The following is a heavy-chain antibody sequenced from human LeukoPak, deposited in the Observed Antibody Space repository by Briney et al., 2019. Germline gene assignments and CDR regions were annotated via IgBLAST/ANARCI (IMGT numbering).Heavy chain of an antibody. Sequence: SETLSLTCAVYGGSFSGYYWSWIRQPPGKGLEWIGEINHSGSTNYNPSLRSRVTISVDTSKNQFSLKLSSVTAADTAVYYCARDRAYGDYWPFDYWGQGTLVTVSS. V-gene: IGHV4-34*01. CDR1: GGSFSGYY. CDR3: ARDRAYGDYWPFDY. D-gene: IGHD4-17*01. CDR2: INHSGST. J-gene: IGHJ4*02.